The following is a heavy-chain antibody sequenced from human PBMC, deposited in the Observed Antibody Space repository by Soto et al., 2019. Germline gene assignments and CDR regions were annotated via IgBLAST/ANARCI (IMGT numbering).Heavy chain of an antibody. V-gene: IGHV1-69*13. CDR2: IIPIFGTA. D-gene: IGHD6-19*01. CDR1: GGTFSSYA. CDR3: ARGKNDGSGWPYYYYGMDV. Sequence: SVKVSCKASGGTFSSYAISWVRQAPGQVLEWMGGIIPIFGTANYAQKFQGRVTITADESTSTAYMELSSLRSEDTAVYYCARGKNDGSGWPYYYYGMDVWGQGTTVTVSS. J-gene: IGHJ6*02.